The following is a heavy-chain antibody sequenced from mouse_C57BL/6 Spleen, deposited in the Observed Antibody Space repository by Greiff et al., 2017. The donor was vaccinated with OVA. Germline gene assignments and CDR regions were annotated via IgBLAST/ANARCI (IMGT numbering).Heavy chain of an antibody. D-gene: IGHD2-14*01. CDR3: SSREYEGAMDY. Sequence: EIQLQQSGAELVKPGASVKLSCTASGFNIKDYYMHWVKQRTEQGLEWIGRIAPEDGETKYAPNFQGKATITADTSSNTAYLQLSSLTSEDTAVYYCSSREYEGAMDYWGQGTSVTVSS. V-gene: IGHV14-2*01. CDR1: GFNIKDYY. CDR2: IAPEDGET. J-gene: IGHJ4*01.